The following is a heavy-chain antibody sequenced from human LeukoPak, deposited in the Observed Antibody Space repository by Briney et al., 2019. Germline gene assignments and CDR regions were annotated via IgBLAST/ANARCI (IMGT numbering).Heavy chain of an antibody. J-gene: IGHJ4*02. CDR2: IYYSGST. D-gene: IGHD6-19*01. V-gene: IGHV4-59*01. CDR1: GGSISSYY. Sequence: SETLSLTCTVSGGSISSYYWSWIRQPPGKGLEWIGYIYYSGSTNYNPSLKSRVTISVDTSKNQFSLKLSSVTAADTAVYYCARVSRRQWLVRGNYFDYWGQGTLVTVSS. CDR3: ARVSRRQWLVRGNYFDY.